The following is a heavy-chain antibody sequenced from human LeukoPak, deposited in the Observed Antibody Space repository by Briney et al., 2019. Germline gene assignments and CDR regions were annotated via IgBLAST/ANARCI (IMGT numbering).Heavy chain of an antibody. D-gene: IGHD5-18*01. V-gene: IGHV3-30*03. CDR2: ISYEGSNK. CDR3: TTEMDTAIYY. CDR1: GFTFSSYA. J-gene: IGHJ4*02. Sequence: PGGSLRLSCAAPGFTFSSYAMHWVRQAPGKGREWVAVISYEGSNKYYADSVKGRFTISRDNSNNTLYLQMNSLRAEDTAVYYCTTEMDTAIYYWGQGTLVTVSS.